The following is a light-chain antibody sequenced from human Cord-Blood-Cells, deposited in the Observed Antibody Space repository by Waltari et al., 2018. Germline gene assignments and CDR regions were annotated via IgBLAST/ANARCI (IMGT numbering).Light chain of an antibody. Sequence: YVLTQPPSVSLVPVKTARLTCWGQPIVSKRVYRYQQKPGQAPVLVVYDDSDRPSGIPERFSGSNSGNTATLTISRVEAGDEADYYCQVWDSSSDHPVVFGGGTKLTVL. J-gene: IGLJ2*01. V-gene: IGLV3-21*03. CDR3: QVWDSSSDHPVV. CDR2: DDS. CDR1: PIVSKR.